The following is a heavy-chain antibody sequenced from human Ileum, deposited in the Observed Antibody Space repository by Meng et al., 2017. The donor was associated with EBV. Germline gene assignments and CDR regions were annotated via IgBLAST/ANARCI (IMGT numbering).Heavy chain of an antibody. J-gene: IGHJ4*02. CDR1: GGSVRSGSYD. V-gene: IGHV4-61*01. Sequence: APGLLKLSSPFSLAGAVSGGSVRSGSYDGSWIGKSQESEREWIGHALGSALNYSPSFQIRVAISIDTAKNLLFLKLTSAAAAVTAMYYCAYYRFGRGGVGSWGQGTLVTVSS. CDR3: AYYRFGRGGVGS. CDR2: ALGSAL. D-gene: IGHD3/OR15-3a*01.